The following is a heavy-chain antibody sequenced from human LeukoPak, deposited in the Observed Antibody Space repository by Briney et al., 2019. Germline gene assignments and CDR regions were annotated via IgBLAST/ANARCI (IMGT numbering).Heavy chain of an antibody. D-gene: IGHD5-18*01. CDR3: ASYVDTAMVGYFDD. V-gene: IGHV4-31*03. J-gene: IGHJ4*02. CDR2: IYYSGST. CDR1: GGSISSGGYY. Sequence: SETQSLTCTVSGGSISSGGYYWSWIRQHPGKGLEWIGYIYYSGSTYYNPSLKSRVTISVDTSKNQFSLKLSSVTAADTAVYYCASYVDTAMVGYFDDWGQGTLVTVSS.